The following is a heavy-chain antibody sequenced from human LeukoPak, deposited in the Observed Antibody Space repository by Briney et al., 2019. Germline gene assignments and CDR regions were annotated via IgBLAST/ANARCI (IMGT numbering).Heavy chain of an antibody. D-gene: IGHD2/OR15-2a*01. CDR1: GFTFSNAW. CDR3: TKFYFTSFDY. J-gene: IGHJ4*02. CDR2: IKSKTGGGTT. V-gene: IGHV3-15*01. Sequence: TTGVSLRLSCAASGFTFSNAWMSWVRQAPGKGLEWVGRIKSKTGGGTTDYAAPVKGRFTISRDDSKNTLYLQMNSLKTEDTAVYYCTKFYFTSFDYWGQGTLVTVSS.